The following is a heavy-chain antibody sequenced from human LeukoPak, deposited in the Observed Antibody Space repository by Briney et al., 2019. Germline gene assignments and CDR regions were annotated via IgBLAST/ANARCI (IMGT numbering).Heavy chain of an antibody. D-gene: IGHD2-15*01. J-gene: IGHJ5*02. CDR1: GFTFSNYA. Sequence: GGSLRLSCAASGFTFSNYAMIWVRQAPGKGLEWVSALSGSGATTYYADSVKGRFTISRDNSKNTLYLQMNSLRAEDTAVYYCARDQVAFEAATRVTWFDPWGQGTLVTVSS. CDR2: LSGSGATT. V-gene: IGHV3-23*01. CDR3: ARDQVAFEAATRVTWFDP.